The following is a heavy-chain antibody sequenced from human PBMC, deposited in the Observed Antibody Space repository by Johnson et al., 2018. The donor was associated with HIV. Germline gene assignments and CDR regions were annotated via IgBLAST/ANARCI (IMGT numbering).Heavy chain of an antibody. V-gene: IGHV3-11*04. CDR2: ISSSGSTI. CDR1: GFTFSDYY. J-gene: IGHJ3*02. CDR3: AKCIWGSSLIDAFDI. Sequence: VQLVESGGGLVKPGGSLRLSCAASGFTFSDYYMSWIRQAPGKGLEWVSYISSSGSTIYYADSVKGRFTISRDNSKNTLYLQMNSLRAEDTAVYYCAKCIWGSSLIDAFDIWGQGTMVTVSS. D-gene: IGHD6-13*01.